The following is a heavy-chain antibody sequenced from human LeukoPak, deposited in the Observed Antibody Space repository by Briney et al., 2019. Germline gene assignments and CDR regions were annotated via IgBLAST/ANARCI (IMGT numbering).Heavy chain of an antibody. CDR3: ARDYDWGFDY. CDR2: ISNNDI. J-gene: IGHJ4*02. V-gene: IGHV3-21*05. Sequence: GRSLRLSCAASGFTFSNYSMNWVRQVPGEGLEFLSYISNNDIFYADSVRGRFTVSRDNDKNSLYLQMNSLRPDDTALYYCARDYDWGFDYWGKGTLVTVSS. D-gene: IGHD3-16*01. CDR1: GFTFSNYS.